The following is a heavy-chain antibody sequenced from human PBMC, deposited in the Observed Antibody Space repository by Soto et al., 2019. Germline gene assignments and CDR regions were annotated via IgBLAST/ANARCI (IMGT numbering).Heavy chain of an antibody. V-gene: IGHV3-30-3*01. J-gene: IGHJ5*02. CDR2: ISYDGSNK. CDR3: AIDSGRDGYNLFDP. D-gene: IGHD3-10*01. Sequence: GGSLRLSCAASGFTFSSYAMHWVRQAPGKGLEWVGVISYDGSNKYYADSVKGRFTISRDNSKNTLYLQMNSLRAEDTAVYYCAIDSGRDGYNLFDPWGQGTLVTGSA. CDR1: GFTFSSYA.